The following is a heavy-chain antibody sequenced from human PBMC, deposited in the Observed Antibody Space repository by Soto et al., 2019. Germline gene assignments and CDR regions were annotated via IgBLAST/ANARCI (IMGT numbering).Heavy chain of an antibody. CDR3: ARHPRDDYNYGGSGIFDY. V-gene: IGHV4-39*01. J-gene: IGHJ4*02. CDR2: MYYSGSS. Sequence: QLQLQESGPGLVKPSETLSLTCSVSGGSISSRTFWWAWIRQPPGKGLEWIGDMYYSGSSYSSPSLKSRVTPSVDTSKNQLSLKLNSVPAADTAVYYCARHPRDDYNYGGSGIFDYWGQGTLVTVSS. D-gene: IGHD4-4*01. CDR1: GGSISSRTFW.